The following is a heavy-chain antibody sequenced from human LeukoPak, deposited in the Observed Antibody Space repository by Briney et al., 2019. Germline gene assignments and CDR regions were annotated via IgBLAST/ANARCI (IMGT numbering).Heavy chain of an antibody. Sequence: SETLSLTCTVSGGSLSTYYWTWIRQPPGKGLEWIGFIHYSGSTTYNPSLKSRVTISVDTSTNQFSLKLNSVAAADTAVYYCARDQAQYGDFQVWGQGTLVTVSS. J-gene: IGHJ4*02. D-gene: IGHD2-21*02. CDR2: IHYSGST. CDR1: GGSLSTYY. CDR3: ARDQAQYGDFQV. V-gene: IGHV4-59*01.